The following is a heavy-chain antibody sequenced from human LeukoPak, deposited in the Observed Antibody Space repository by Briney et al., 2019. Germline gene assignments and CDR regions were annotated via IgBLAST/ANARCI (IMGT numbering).Heavy chain of an antibody. CDR3: ASTRSYYDSSGYYGY. Sequence: SVKVSCKASGGTFSSYAISWVRQAPGQGLEWIGGIIPIFGTANYAQKFQGRVTITADESTSTAYMELSSLRSEDTAVYYCASTRSYYDSSGYYGYWGQGTLVTVSS. CDR2: IIPIFGTA. D-gene: IGHD3-22*01. CDR1: GGTFSSYA. J-gene: IGHJ4*02. V-gene: IGHV1-69*13.